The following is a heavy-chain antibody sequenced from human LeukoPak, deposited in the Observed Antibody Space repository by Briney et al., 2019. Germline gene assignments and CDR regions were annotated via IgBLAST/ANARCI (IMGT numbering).Heavy chain of an antibody. CDR2: FDPEDGET. Sequence: ASVKVSCKVSGYTLTELSMHWVRQAPGKGLEWMGGFDPEDGETIYAEKFQGRVTMTEDTSTDTAYMELSSLRSEDTAVYYCARGSRVMTTVTSVPYFAYWGQGTLVTVSS. CDR1: GYTLTELS. D-gene: IGHD4-11*01. J-gene: IGHJ4*02. V-gene: IGHV1-24*01. CDR3: ARGSRVMTTVTSVPYFAY.